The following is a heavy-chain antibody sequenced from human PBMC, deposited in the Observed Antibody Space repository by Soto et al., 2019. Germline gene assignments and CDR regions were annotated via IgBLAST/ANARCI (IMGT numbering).Heavy chain of an antibody. Sequence: QVQLVESGGGLVKPGGSLRLSCAASGFTFSDYYMSWIRQAPGKGLEWVSYISSSSSYTNYADSVKGRFTISRDNAKNSLYLQMNSLRAEDTAVYYCARASGEQLVLFVNWFDPWGQGTLVTVSS. V-gene: IGHV3-11*06. D-gene: IGHD6-6*01. J-gene: IGHJ5*02. CDR1: GFTFSDYY. CDR3: ARASGEQLVLFVNWFDP. CDR2: ISSSSSYT.